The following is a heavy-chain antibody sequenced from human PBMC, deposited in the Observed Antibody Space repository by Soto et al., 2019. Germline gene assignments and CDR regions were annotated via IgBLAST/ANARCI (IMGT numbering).Heavy chain of an antibody. D-gene: IGHD1-26*01. V-gene: IGHV5-51*01. CDR1: GYNFASHW. J-gene: IGHJ4*02. CDR3: ATRAGSGGYRGVYFDY. Sequence: PGESLKISCKGSGYNFASHWIGWVRQMPGKGLEWMGIILPADSYTTYSPSFQGQVTVSADQSIRTVYLQWSSLKASDTAMYYCATRAGSGGYRGVYFDYWGQGTQVTVSS. CDR2: ILPADSYT.